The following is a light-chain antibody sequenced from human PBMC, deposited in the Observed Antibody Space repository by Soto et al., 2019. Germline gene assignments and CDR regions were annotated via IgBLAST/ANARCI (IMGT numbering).Light chain of an antibody. J-gene: IGKJ1*01. CDR2: LGS. CDR1: QSLLHNNGYNY. CDR3: MQALQTPPWT. Sequence: DIVMTQSPLSLPVTPGEPASISCRSSQSLLHNNGYNYLDWYLQKPGQSPQVLIYLGSKRASGVPGRFSGSGSGTDFTLKISRVEAEDVGVYYCMQALQTPPWTFGQGTKVDI. V-gene: IGKV2-28*01.